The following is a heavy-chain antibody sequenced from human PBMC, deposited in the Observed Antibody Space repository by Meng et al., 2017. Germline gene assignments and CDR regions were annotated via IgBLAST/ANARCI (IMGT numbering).Heavy chain of an antibody. CDR3: ASELNTYGSGSYAY. CDR2: INPNSGGT. Sequence: GQLVQSGAEVKKPGASVKGSCKASGYTFTGYYMHWVRQAPGQGLEWMGRINPNSGGTNYAQKFQGRVTMTRDTSISTAYMELSRLRSDDTAVYYCASELNTYGSGSYAYWGQGTLVTVFS. D-gene: IGHD3-10*01. J-gene: IGHJ4*02. V-gene: IGHV1-2*06. CDR1: GYTFTGYY.